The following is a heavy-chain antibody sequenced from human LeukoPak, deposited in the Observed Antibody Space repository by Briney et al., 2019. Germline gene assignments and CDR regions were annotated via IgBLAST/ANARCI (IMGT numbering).Heavy chain of an antibody. CDR1: GYTFTGYY. V-gene: IGHV1-2*02. CDR2: INPNSGGT. D-gene: IGHD6-13*01. CDR3: AIHVAAAGTVDDY. J-gene: IGHJ4*02. Sequence: ASVKVSCKASGYTFTGYYMHWVRQAPGQGLEWMGWINPNSGGTNYAQKFQGRVTMTRDTSISTAYMELSRLRSDDTAVYYCAIHVAAAGTVDDYWGQGTLVTVSS.